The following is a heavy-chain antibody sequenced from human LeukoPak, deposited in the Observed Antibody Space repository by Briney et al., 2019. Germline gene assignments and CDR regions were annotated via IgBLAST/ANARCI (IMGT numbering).Heavy chain of an antibody. J-gene: IGHJ6*02. V-gene: IGHV1-2*02. D-gene: IGHD2-2*01. Sequence: ASVKVSCKASGYTFTGQYMHWVRQAPGQGLEWMGWINPNSGGTNYAQKFQGRVTMTRDTSISTAYMELSRLTSDDTAVYYCARLGYCGSTSLCWGQGTTVTVSS. CDR2: INPNSGGT. CDR3: ARLGYCGSTSLC. CDR1: GYTFTGQY.